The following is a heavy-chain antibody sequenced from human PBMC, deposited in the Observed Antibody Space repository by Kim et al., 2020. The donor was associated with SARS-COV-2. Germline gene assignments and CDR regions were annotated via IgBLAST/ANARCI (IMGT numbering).Heavy chain of an antibody. CDR3: ARAKLVLGVFFYHYYLDV. CDR2: INPNSGNT. Sequence: ASVKVSCKASGYTFTSYDIHWVRQAPGQGLEWMGWINPNSGNTGYAQKFQGRVTMTRNTSISTAYMELSSLRSEDTAVYYCARAKLVLGVFFYHYYLDVWSKGTAVTVSS. J-gene: IGHJ6*03. D-gene: IGHD3-10*01. V-gene: IGHV1-8*02. CDR1: GYTFTSYD.